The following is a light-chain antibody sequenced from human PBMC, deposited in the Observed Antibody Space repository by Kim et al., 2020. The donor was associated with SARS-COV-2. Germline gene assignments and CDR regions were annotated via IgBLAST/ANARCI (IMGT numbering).Light chain of an antibody. Sequence: GQSITISCTGTSSDIGGYNYVSWYQQHPGKAPKLMIYDVSTRPSGVSNRFSGSKSGNTASLANSGLQAEDEADYYCSSYTSSNTVIFGGGTQLTVL. CDR2: DVS. J-gene: IGLJ2*01. V-gene: IGLV2-14*03. CDR1: SSDIGGYNY. CDR3: SSYTSSNTVI.